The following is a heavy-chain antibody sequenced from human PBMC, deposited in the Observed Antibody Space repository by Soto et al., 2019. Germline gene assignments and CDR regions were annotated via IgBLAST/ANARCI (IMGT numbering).Heavy chain of an antibody. D-gene: IGHD1-26*01. Sequence: GGSLRLSCAASGFTFSNYGMHWVRQAPGKGLEWVAVISYDGSNKYYADSVKGRFTISRDNSKNMLYLQMNSLRAEDTAVYYCAKDLGSGSYLFDAFDIWGQGTMVTVSS. CDR2: ISYDGSNK. CDR3: AKDLGSGSYLFDAFDI. J-gene: IGHJ3*02. V-gene: IGHV3-30*18. CDR1: GFTFSNYG.